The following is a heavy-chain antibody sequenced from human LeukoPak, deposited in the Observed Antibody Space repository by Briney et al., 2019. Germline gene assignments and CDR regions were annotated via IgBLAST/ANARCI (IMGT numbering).Heavy chain of an antibody. Sequence: SVKVSCKASGYTFTSYAMHWVRQAPGQGLEWMGGIIPIFGTANYAQKFQGRVTITADESTSTAYMELSSLRSEDTAVYYCARGPYYDFWSGYPTGYWGQGTLVTVSS. V-gene: IGHV1-69*13. J-gene: IGHJ4*02. CDR1: GYTFTSYA. CDR3: ARGPYYDFWSGYPTGY. CDR2: IIPIFGTA. D-gene: IGHD3-3*01.